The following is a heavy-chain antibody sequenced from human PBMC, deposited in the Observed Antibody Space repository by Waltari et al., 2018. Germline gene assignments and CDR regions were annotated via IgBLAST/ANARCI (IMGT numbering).Heavy chain of an antibody. D-gene: IGHD6-25*01. Sequence: QVQLQESGPRLVKPSQTLSLTCTVSGASISSGGHYWSWIRHHPGKGLEWIGPIYHSGNTYYNPSLEGRATLSVDRSENQFSLNLTSVTAADTALYYCARVDGRAAPFDNWGRGSQVTVSS. CDR1: GASISSGGHY. J-gene: IGHJ4*02. V-gene: IGHV4-30-4*01. CDR2: IYHSGNT. CDR3: ARVDGRAAPFDN.